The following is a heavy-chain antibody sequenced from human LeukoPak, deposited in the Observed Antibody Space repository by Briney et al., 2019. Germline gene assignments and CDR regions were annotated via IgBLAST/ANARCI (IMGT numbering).Heavy chain of an antibody. Sequence: GGSLRLSCAASGFSFNTYAMSWVRQAPGKGLEWVSAISNTGGSTYYADSVKGRFTISRDKSKNTLSLQMNSLRAEDTAVYYFAQKGGYCSSGSCYFTYGGQGTLVTVSS. J-gene: IGHJ1*01. CDR3: AQKGGYCSSGSCYFTY. CDR2: ISNTGGST. V-gene: IGHV3-23*01. D-gene: IGHD2-15*01. CDR1: GFSFNTYA.